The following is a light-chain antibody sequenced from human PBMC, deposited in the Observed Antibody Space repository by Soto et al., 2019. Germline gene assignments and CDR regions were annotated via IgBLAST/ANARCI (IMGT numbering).Light chain of an antibody. CDR2: DAS. J-gene: IGKJ1*01. V-gene: IGKV3-11*01. CDR1: QSVSSY. CDR3: QQRSNWPPTWT. Sequence: EIVLTQFPATLSLSPGERATLSCRASQSVSSYLAWYQRKPGQASRLLIYDASNRATGIPARFSGSGSGTDFTLTISSLEPEDFAVYYCQQRSNWPPTWTFGQGTKVEIK.